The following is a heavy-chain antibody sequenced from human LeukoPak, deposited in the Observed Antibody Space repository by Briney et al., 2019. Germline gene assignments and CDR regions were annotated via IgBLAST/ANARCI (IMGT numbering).Heavy chain of an antibody. Sequence: SETLSLTCNVSGGSISSNTYFWGWIRRPPGKGLEWIGSIRYSGSTYYNPSLKSRVTISVDTSRNQFSLNLSSLTAADTAVYYCATSDTVSTYNWFDPWGQGTLVTVS. CDR1: GGSISSNTYF. J-gene: IGHJ5*02. D-gene: IGHD5/OR15-5a*01. CDR2: IRYSGST. V-gene: IGHV4-39*01. CDR3: ATSDTVSTYNWFDP.